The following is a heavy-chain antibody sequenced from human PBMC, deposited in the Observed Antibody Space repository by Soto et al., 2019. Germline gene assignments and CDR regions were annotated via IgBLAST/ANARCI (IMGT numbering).Heavy chain of an antibody. CDR2: MNPNTGNT. CDR3: ARGKLATLTDF. CDR1: GYTFTDFD. D-gene: IGHD5-12*01. V-gene: IGHV1-8*01. Sequence: ASVKVSCKASGYTFTDFDINWVRQATGHGLEWMGWMNPNTGNTRSAQKFQGRLLLTSDTSISTAFMELSGLRSEDTAVYYCARGKLATLTDFWGQGTLVTVSS. J-gene: IGHJ4*02.